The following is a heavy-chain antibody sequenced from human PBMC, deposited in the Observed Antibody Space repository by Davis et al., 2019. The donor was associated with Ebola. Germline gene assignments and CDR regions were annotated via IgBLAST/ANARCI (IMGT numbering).Heavy chain of an antibody. CDR3: ASAPLIAVAHWYRH. Sequence: MPGGSLRLSCAASGFTFSGSAMHWIRQPPGKGLEWIGEINHSGSTNYNPSLKSRVTISVDTSKNQFSLKLSSVTAADTAVYYCASAPLIAVAHWYRHWGQGTLVTVSS. CDR2: INHSGST. J-gene: IGHJ4*02. V-gene: IGHV4-34*01. CDR1: GFTFSGSA. D-gene: IGHD6-19*01.